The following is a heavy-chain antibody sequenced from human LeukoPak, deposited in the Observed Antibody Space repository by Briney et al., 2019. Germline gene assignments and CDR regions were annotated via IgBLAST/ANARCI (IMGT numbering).Heavy chain of an antibody. V-gene: IGHV3-7*01. J-gene: IGHJ2*01. D-gene: IGHD3-22*01. CDR2: INHEGDEM. CDR3: AVGQSTKILVRTTNWYTDP. Sequence: GGSLRLSCARSGFIFRRYRMSKLRQAPGKGLEWLANINHEGDEMYYVDSVKGRFTISRDNGKNSLYLQINSLRADDTAVYYCAVGQSTKILVRTTNWYTDPWGRGTLVTVSS. CDR1: GFIFRRYR.